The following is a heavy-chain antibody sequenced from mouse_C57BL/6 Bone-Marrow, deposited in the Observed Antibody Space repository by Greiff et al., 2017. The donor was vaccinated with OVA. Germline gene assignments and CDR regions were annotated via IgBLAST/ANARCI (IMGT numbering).Heavy chain of an antibody. Sequence: VQLQQPGAELVKPGASVKMSCKASGYTFTSYWITWVKQRPGQGLEWIGDIYPGSGSTNYNEKFKSKATLTVDTSSSTAYMQLSSLTSEDSAVYYCASRNYSNYGAWFAYWGQGTLVTVSA. D-gene: IGHD2-5*01. CDR2: IYPGSGST. CDR3: ASRNYSNYGAWFAY. J-gene: IGHJ3*01. CDR1: GYTFTSYW. V-gene: IGHV1-55*01.